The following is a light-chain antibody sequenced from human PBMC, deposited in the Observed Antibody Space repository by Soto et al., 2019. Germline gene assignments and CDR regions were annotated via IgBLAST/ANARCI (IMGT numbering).Light chain of an antibody. V-gene: IGKV3-11*01. Sequence: EVVLTQSPVTLSLSPGGRATLACRASQSFRGLLAWYQQKPGQAPRLLIYDAYNRATGIPPRFSGSGSGTDFTLTISSLEPEDSAVYYCQQRHTWPITFGPGTRLEIK. CDR1: QSFRGL. J-gene: IGKJ5*01. CDR2: DAY. CDR3: QQRHTWPIT.